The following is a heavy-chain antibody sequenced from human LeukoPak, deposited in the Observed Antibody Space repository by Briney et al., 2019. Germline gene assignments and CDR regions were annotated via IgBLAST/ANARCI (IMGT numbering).Heavy chain of an antibody. Sequence: SVKVSCKASGGTFSSYAISWVRQAPGQGLEWMGGIIPIFDTANYAQKFQGRVTITADESTSTAYMELSSLRSEDTAVYYCARGNPLYSSSSPYYYGMDVWGQGTTVTVSS. CDR3: ARGNPLYSSSSPYYYGMDV. CDR1: GGTFSSYA. J-gene: IGHJ6*02. D-gene: IGHD6-6*01. V-gene: IGHV1-69*13. CDR2: IIPIFDTA.